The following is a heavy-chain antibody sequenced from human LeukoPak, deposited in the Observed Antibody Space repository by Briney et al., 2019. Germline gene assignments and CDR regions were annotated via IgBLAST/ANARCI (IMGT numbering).Heavy chain of an antibody. J-gene: IGHJ6*02. Sequence: PGGSLRLSCAASGFTFSNYNMNWVRQAPGKGLEWVSSITSSSSYVYYADSVKGRFTISRDNAKNSLYLQMNSLRAEDTAVYYCARMYYYGSGVAGGYYGMDVWGQGTTVTVSS. CDR1: GFTFSNYN. D-gene: IGHD3-10*01. CDR3: ARMYYYGSGVAGGYYGMDV. V-gene: IGHV3-21*01. CDR2: ITSSSSYV.